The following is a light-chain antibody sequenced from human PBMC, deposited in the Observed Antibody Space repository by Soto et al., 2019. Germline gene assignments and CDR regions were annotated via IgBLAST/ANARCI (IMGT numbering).Light chain of an antibody. V-gene: IGLV2-14*01. J-gene: IGLJ1*01. CDR3: SSYTSSSTLEV. CDR1: SSDVGYSNY. CDR2: EVS. Sequence: QSALTQPASVSGSPGQSITISCTGTSSDVGYSNYVSWYQQLPGKAPKLMIYEVSNRPSGVSNRFSGSKSGNTASLTISGLQAEDEADYYCSSYTSSSTLEVFGTGTKLTVL.